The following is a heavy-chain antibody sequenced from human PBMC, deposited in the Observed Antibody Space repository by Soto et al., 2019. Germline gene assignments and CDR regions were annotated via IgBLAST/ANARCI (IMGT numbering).Heavy chain of an antibody. CDR2: ISWNSGSI. V-gene: IGHV3-9*01. Sequence: EVQLVESGGGLVQPGRSLRLSCAASGFTFDDYAMHWVRQAPGKGLEWVSGISWNSGSIGYADSVKGRFTISRDNAKNSLYLQMNSLRAEDTAVYYCARGGGSRWYRQGAQNWFDPWGQGTLVTVAS. CDR1: GFTFDDYA. J-gene: IGHJ5*02. CDR3: ARGGGSRWYRQGAQNWFDP. D-gene: IGHD6-13*01.